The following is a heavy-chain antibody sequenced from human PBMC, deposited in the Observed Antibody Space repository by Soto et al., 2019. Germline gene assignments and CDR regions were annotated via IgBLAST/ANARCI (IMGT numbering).Heavy chain of an antibody. CDR3: ARHRPPIFGVVIIDNWFDP. V-gene: IGHV5-10-1*01. CDR1: GYSFTSYW. Sequence: GESLKISCKGSGYSFTSYWISWVRQMPGKGLEWMGRIDPSDSYTNYSPSFQGHVTISADKSIGTAYLQWSSLKASDTAMYYCARHRPPIFGVVIIDNWFDPWGQGTLVTVSS. J-gene: IGHJ5*02. CDR2: IDPSDSYT. D-gene: IGHD3-3*02.